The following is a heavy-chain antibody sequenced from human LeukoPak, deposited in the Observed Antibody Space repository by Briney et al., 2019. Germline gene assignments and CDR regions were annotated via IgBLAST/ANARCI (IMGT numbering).Heavy chain of an antibody. CDR3: ARSQWLRLDVFDI. D-gene: IGHD5-12*01. CDR1: GFSFSGYW. V-gene: IGHV3-7*01. Sequence: PGGSLRLSCAASGFSFSGYWMGWVRQAPGKGLEWVANIKQDGSEKDYVDSVKGRFTISRDNAKNSPYLQMNSLRAGDTAVYYCARSQWLRLDVFDIWGQGTMVTVSS. CDR2: IKQDGSEK. J-gene: IGHJ3*02.